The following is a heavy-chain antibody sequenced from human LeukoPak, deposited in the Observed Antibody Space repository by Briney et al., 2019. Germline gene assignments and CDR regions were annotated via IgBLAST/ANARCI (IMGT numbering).Heavy chain of an antibody. J-gene: IGHJ4*02. CDR2: VYYIGTT. D-gene: IGHD5-18*01. CDR3: ARVLRAASWRSYDY. V-gene: IGHV4-61*01. Sequence: PSETLSLTCTVSGGSVSNPYSYWSWIRQPPGKGLEWIGNVYYIGTTSYNPSLKSRVTISIDTSRNQFSLRLNSMTAADTAVYYCARVLRAASWRSYDYWGQGSLVTVSS. CDR1: GGSVSNPYSY.